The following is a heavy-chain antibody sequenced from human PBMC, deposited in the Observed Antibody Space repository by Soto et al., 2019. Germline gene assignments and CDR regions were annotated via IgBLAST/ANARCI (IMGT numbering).Heavy chain of an antibody. J-gene: IGHJ5*01. CDR3: ARLIGNSWLDS. Sequence: SQTLSLTCAISGDSVSTNSATWDWIRQSPSRGLEWLGRTYYRSKLDYDYAASVKGRININPDSSNNQVSLHLDSVTPDDTAVYYCARLIGNSWLDSWGQGTLVTVSS. V-gene: IGHV6-1*01. CDR1: GDSVSTNSAT. CDR2: TYYRSKLDY. D-gene: IGHD2-8*01.